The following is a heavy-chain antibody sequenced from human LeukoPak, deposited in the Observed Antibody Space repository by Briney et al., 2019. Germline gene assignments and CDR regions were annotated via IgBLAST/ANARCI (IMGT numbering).Heavy chain of an antibody. J-gene: IGHJ4*02. V-gene: IGHV3-43*01. CDR3: AKDLSTSGWILDY. Sequence: PGGSLRLSCAASGFTFDDYTMHWVRRAPGKGLEWVSVISWDGGSAYYTDSVKGRFTISRDNSKNSLYLQMNSLTTEDTALYYCAKDLSTSGWILDYWGQGTLVTVSS. CDR1: GFTFDDYT. D-gene: IGHD6-19*01. CDR2: ISWDGGSA.